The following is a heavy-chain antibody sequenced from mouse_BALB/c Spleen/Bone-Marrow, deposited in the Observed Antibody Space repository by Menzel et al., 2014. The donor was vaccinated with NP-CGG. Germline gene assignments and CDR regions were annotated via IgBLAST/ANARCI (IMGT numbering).Heavy chain of an antibody. CDR2: IDPANGNT. CDR3: ANYYYGSSLFAY. J-gene: IGHJ3*01. Sequence: VQLQQSGAELVKPGASVKLSCTASGFNIKDTYMRWVKQRPEQGLEWIGRIDPANGNTKYDPKFQGKATITADTSSNTAYLQLRSLTSEDTAVYYCANYYYGSSLFAYWGQGTLVTVSA. CDR1: GFNIKDTY. V-gene: IGHV14-3*02. D-gene: IGHD1-1*01.